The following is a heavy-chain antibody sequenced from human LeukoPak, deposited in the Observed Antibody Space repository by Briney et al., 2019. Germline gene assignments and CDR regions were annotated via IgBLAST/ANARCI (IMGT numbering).Heavy chain of an antibody. CDR3: AKDLRGSGWYFDY. CDR1: GFTFSSYA. Sequence: GGSLRLSCAASGFTFSSYAMNWLRQTPGRGLEWVSTISGSGSTTYYADSVRGRFTISRDNSKTTLYLQMNTLRTEDTAVYYCAKDLRGSGWYFDYWGQGTLVAVSS. V-gene: IGHV3-23*01. CDR2: ISGSGSTT. J-gene: IGHJ4*02. D-gene: IGHD6-19*01.